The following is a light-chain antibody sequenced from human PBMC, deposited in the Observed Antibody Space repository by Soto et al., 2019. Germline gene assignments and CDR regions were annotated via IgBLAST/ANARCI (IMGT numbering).Light chain of an antibody. CDR2: LGS. CDR1: QSLLHRNGYNC. J-gene: IGKJ4*01. Sequence: ILMTQSPLSLPVNPGEPASISCRSSQSLLHRNGYNCLAWYLQKPVPSPQLLIYLGSIRASGVRDSFSCRGSATDFTLKISRVEAEYVGVYYCMHGLETTLTFGGGTRGESK. CDR3: MHGLETTLT. V-gene: IGKV2-28*01.